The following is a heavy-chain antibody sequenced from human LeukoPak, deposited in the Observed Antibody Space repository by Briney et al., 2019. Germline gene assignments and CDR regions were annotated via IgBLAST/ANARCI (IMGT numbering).Heavy chain of an antibody. Sequence: PSETLSLTCTVSGGSISSGSYYWSWIRQPAGKGLEWIGRIYTSGSTNYNPSLKSRVTISVDTSKNQFSLKLSSVTAADTAVYYCARKSMVRGINWFDPWGQGTLVTVSS. CDR3: ARKSMVRGINWFDP. V-gene: IGHV4-61*02. CDR1: GGSISSGSYY. CDR2: IYTSGST. J-gene: IGHJ5*02. D-gene: IGHD3-10*01.